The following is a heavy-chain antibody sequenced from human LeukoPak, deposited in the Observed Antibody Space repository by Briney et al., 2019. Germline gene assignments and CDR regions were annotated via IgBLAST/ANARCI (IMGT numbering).Heavy chain of an antibody. V-gene: IGHV3-48*03. CDR2: ITGSGGAV. Sequence: GGSLRLSCAASEFTFSSYDIIWVRQAPGKGLAWVSWITGSGGAVKYTDSVKGRFTISRDNAKKSVYLQMNSLRVEDTAVYYCARNGGGLDYWGQGTLVTVSS. D-gene: IGHD3-16*01. CDR1: EFTFSSYD. CDR3: ARNGGGLDY. J-gene: IGHJ4*02.